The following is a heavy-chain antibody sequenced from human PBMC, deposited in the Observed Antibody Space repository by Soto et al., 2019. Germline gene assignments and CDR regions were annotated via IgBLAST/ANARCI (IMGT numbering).Heavy chain of an antibody. CDR3: ARHDTAMVTRYYYGMDV. D-gene: IGHD5-18*01. V-gene: IGHV4-59*08. CDR2: IYYSGST. J-gene: IGHJ6*02. CDR1: GGSISSYY. Sequence: SETLSLTCTVSGGSISSYYWSWIRQPPGKGLEWIGYIYYSGSTNYNPSLKSRVTISVDTSKNQFSLKLSSVTAADTAVYYCARHDTAMVTRYYYGMDVWGQGTTVTVS.